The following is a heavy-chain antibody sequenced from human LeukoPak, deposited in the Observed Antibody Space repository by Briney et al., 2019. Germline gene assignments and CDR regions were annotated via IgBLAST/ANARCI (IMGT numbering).Heavy chain of an antibody. V-gene: IGHV3-23*01. J-gene: IGHJ4*02. Sequence: GGSLRLSCVGSGFTFSDYAMNWVRQTPGRGLEWISSLGARGDIFYADSVQGRFTISRDNSNNAAHLQMNSLRPEDTAIYYCAKRGPGPVAGSYDFWGQGTLVTVSS. CDR2: LGARGDI. CDR3: AKRGPGPVAGSYDF. D-gene: IGHD6-19*01. CDR1: GFTFSDYA.